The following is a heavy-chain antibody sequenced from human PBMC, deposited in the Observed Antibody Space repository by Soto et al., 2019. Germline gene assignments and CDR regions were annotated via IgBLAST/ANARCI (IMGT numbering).Heavy chain of an antibody. V-gene: IGHV3-7*01. D-gene: IGHD1-26*01. CDR1: GFSFSNFW. CDR2: INPDGSAQ. J-gene: IGHJ5*02. CDR3: AAWDSSNNP. Sequence: ESGGGLVQPGGSLRLSCVASGFSFSNFWMNWVRQTPGRGLEWVANINPDGSAQTYVDSVKGRFTVSRDNAKNSLYLQMNSLRGEDTAVYFCAAWDSSNNPWGQGTLVTVSS.